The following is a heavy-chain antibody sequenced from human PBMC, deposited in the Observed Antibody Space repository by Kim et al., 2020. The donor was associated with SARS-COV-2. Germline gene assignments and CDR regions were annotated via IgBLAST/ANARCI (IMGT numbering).Heavy chain of an antibody. CDR3: TRALSGSGRGFDP. D-gene: IGHD3-10*01. CDR2: IKHDGNEK. CDR1: GFSFNDYW. J-gene: IGHJ5*02. Sequence: GGSLRLSCAACGFSFNDYWMTLIRQAPGKGLEWVAGIKHDGNEKLYADSVKGRFTISRDNAKTSVYLQMNSLRVEDMAVYYCTRALSGSGRGFDPWGQG. V-gene: IGHV3-7*05.